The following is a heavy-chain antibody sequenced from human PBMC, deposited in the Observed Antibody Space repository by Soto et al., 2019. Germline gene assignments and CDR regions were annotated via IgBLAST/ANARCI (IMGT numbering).Heavy chain of an antibody. CDR2: ISAYNGNT. Sequence: GASVTFSCKASGYTFSSYGISWVRLDPGQGLEWMGWISAYNGNTNYAQKLQGRVTMTTDTSTSTAYMELRSLRSDDTAVYYCAREGDFWSGSLLLGMDVWGQGTTVTVSS. J-gene: IGHJ6*02. CDR3: AREGDFWSGSLLLGMDV. CDR1: GYTFSSYG. V-gene: IGHV1-18*04. D-gene: IGHD3-3*01.